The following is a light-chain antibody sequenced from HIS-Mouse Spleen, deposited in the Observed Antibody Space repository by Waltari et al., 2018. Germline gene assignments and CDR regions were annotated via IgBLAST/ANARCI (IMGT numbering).Light chain of an antibody. CDR2: KDS. V-gene: IGLV3-27*01. CDR1: VLAKKY. CDR3: YSAADNNLGV. Sequence: SYELTQPSSVSMSPGQTARITCSGDVLAKKYARWFQQKPGQAPVLVIYKDSERPSGIPERLSGSSSGTTVTLTISGAQVEDEADYYCYSAADNNLGVFGGGTKLTVL. J-gene: IGLJ3*02.